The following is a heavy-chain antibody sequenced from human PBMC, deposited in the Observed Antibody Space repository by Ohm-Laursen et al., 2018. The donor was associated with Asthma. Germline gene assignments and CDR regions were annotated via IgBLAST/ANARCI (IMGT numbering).Heavy chain of an antibody. CDR3: ASALIVVVVAATTNYYGMDV. V-gene: IGHV1-69*10. J-gene: IGHJ6*02. CDR1: GGTFSSYA. Sequence: SVKVSCKASGGTFSSYAISWVRQAPGQGLEWMVGIIPIFGIANYAQKFQGRVTITADKSTSTAYMELSSLRSEDTAVYYCASALIVVVVAATTNYYGMDVWGQGTTVTVSS. CDR2: IIPIFGIA. D-gene: IGHD2-15*01.